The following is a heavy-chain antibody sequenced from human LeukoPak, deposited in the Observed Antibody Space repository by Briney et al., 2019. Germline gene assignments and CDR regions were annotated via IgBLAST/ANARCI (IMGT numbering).Heavy chain of an antibody. CDR2: NYYSGST. V-gene: IGHV4-59*11. Sequence: PSETLSLTCTVSGGSISSHYWSWIRQPPGKGLEWIGYNYYSGSTNYNPSLKSRVTISVGTSKNQFSLKLSSVTAADTAVYYCARRRLDCSSTSCRPTYYMDVWGKGTTVTVSS. J-gene: IGHJ6*03. D-gene: IGHD2-2*01. CDR3: ARRRLDCSSTSCRPTYYMDV. CDR1: GGSISSHY.